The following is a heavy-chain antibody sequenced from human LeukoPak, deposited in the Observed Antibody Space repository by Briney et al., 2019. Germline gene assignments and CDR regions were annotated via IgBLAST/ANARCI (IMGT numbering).Heavy chain of an antibody. D-gene: IGHD6-19*01. CDR2: IYHSGST. CDR1: GYSISSGYY. CDR3: ARVPRIAVAADY. Sequence: PSETLSLTCTVSGYSISSGYYWGWIRQPPGKGLEWIGSIYHSGSTYYNPSLKSRVTISVDTSKNQFSLKLSSVTAADTAVYYCARVPRIAVAADYWGQGTLVTVSS. V-gene: IGHV4-38-2*02. J-gene: IGHJ4*02.